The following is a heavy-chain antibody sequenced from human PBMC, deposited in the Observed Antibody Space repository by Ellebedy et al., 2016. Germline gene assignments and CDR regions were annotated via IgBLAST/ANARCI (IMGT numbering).Heavy chain of an antibody. CDR1: GFTFSNYA. CDR2: ISWDGSNK. Sequence: GESLKISXAGSGFTFSNYAMHWVRQAPGKGLEWVAMISWDGSNKYYADSLKGRFTISRDNVKNTLYLEISSLRPEETAIYYCAKDLERRGSSWPADWGQGALVTVSS. D-gene: IGHD2-2*01. J-gene: IGHJ4*02. CDR3: AKDLERRGSSWPAD. V-gene: IGHV3-30*18.